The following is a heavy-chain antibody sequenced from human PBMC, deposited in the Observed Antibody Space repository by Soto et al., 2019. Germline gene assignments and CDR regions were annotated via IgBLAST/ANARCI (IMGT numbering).Heavy chain of an antibody. Sequence: GGSLRLSCAASGFTFSDYYMSWIRQTPGKGLEWVSYISGSGNTIYYADSVKGRFTISRDNAKNSLYLQMNSLRAEDTAMFYCARIGFCSGDSCYQPNDYWGQGTLVTVSS. D-gene: IGHD2-15*01. J-gene: IGHJ4*02. CDR3: ARIGFCSGDSCYQPNDY. CDR2: ISGSGNTI. CDR1: GFTFSDYY. V-gene: IGHV3-11*01.